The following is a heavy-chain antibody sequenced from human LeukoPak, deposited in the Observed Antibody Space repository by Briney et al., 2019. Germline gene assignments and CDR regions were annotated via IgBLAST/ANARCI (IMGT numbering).Heavy chain of an antibody. V-gene: IGHV4-38-2*02. CDR2: IYHSGST. J-gene: IGHJ6*03. Sequence: SETLSLTCTVSGYSISSGYYWGWIRQPPGKGLEWIGSIYHSGSTYYNPSLKSRVTISVDTSKNQFSLKLNSVTAADTAVYFCARSYGNYYYQMDVWGKGSTVTISS. CDR3: ARSYGNYYYQMDV. D-gene: IGHD1-14*01. CDR1: GYSISSGYY.